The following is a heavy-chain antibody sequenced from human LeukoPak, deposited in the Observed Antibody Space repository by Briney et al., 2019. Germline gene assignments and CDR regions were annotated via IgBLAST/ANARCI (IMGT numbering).Heavy chain of an antibody. D-gene: IGHD3-10*01. CDR2: IGTGGDT. Sequence: GDSLRLSCVASGFTFNIYPMTWVRQSPEKGLEWVSTIGTGGDTYYADSVKGRFTISRDDSKNTLYLQMHSLRAEDTAVYFCTRRGIVIRGVLIMGFHKAANYFDYWGQGILVTVSS. J-gene: IGHJ4*02. CDR3: TRRGIVIRGVLIMGFHKAANYFDY. CDR1: GFTFNIYP. V-gene: IGHV3-23*01.